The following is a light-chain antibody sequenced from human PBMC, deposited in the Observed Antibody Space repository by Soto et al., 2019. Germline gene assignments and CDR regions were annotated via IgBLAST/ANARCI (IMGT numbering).Light chain of an antibody. CDR3: LQHNSYPPCT. J-gene: IGKJ1*01. CDR2: AAS. CDR1: QGISNY. V-gene: IGKV1-17*03. Sequence: DIQMTQSPSAMSASVGDRVTITCRASQGISNYLAWFQQNPGKVPKRLIYAASSLQSGVPSRFSGSGSGTEFALTISCLQPEDFATYYCLQHNSYPPCTFGQGTKVEIK.